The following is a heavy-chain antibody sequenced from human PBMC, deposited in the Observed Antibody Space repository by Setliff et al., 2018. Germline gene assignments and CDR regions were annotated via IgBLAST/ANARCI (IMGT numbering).Heavy chain of an antibody. V-gene: IGHV5-51*01. CDR3: ARQAIFGSDAFDI. CDR1: GYNFNNYW. Sequence: PGESLKISCKGSGYNFNNYWIAWVRQMPGKGLEWMGIIYPGDSDTRYSPSFQGQVTFSADRSITTAYLQWSSLKASDTAMYYCARQAIFGSDAFDIWGQGTMVTVSS. D-gene: IGHD3-3*01. J-gene: IGHJ3*02. CDR2: IYPGDSDT.